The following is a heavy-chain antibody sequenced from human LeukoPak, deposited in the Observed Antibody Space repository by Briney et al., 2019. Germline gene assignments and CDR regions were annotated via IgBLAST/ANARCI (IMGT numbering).Heavy chain of an antibody. CDR2: ISGSGRST. CDR1: GITFSSYA. V-gene: IGHV3-23*01. D-gene: IGHD3-22*01. Sequence: GGSLRLSCAASGITFSSYAMSWVRQAPGKGLEWVSGISGSGRSTFYADSVKGRFTISRDNSKNTLYLQMNSLRAADTAVYYCASEVVVIGFFDYWGQGTLVTVSS. CDR3: ASEVVVIGFFDY. J-gene: IGHJ4*02.